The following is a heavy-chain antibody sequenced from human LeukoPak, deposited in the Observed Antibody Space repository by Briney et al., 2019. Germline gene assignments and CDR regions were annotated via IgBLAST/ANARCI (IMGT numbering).Heavy chain of an antibody. Sequence: GGSLRLSCAASGFTVSSNYMSWVRQAPGKGLEWVSVIYSGGSTYYADSVKGRFTISRENSKNTLYLQMNSLRAEDTAVYYCAKDSNEWELLGYYYMDVWGKGTTVTISS. J-gene: IGHJ6*03. V-gene: IGHV3-53*01. CDR1: GFTVSSNY. CDR2: IYSGGST. CDR3: AKDSNEWELLGYYYMDV. D-gene: IGHD1-26*01.